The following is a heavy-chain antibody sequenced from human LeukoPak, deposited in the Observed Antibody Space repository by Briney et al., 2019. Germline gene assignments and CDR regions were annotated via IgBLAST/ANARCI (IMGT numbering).Heavy chain of an antibody. Sequence: SETLSLTCTVSGGSISSGSYYWSRIRQPAGKGLEWIGRIYTSGSTNYNPSLKNRVTISVDTSKNQFSLKLSSVTAADTAVYYCAREVVIQRNWFDPWGQGTLVTVSS. D-gene: IGHD3-22*01. CDR1: GGSISSGSYY. CDR3: AREVVIQRNWFDP. V-gene: IGHV4-61*02. CDR2: IYTSGST. J-gene: IGHJ5*02.